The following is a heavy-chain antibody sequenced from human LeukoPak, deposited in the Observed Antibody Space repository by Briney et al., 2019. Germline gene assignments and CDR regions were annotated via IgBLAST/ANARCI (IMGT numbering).Heavy chain of an antibody. CDR1: GFTFNTEA. V-gene: IGHV3-23*01. CDR3: AKDLGYSYGWVDY. Sequence: GGSLRLSCAASGFTFNTEAMSWVRQAPGKGLEGGSTISGNGAKTYSAGSVKGRFTISRDNSKNTLYLQMNSLRAEDTALYYCAKDLGYSYGWVDYWGQGILVTVSS. J-gene: IGHJ4*02. D-gene: IGHD5-18*01. CDR2: ISGNGAKT.